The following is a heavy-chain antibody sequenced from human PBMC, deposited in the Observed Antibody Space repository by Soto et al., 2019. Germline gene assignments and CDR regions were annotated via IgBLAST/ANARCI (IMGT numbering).Heavy chain of an antibody. CDR1: GGSFSGYY. J-gene: IGHJ4*02. D-gene: IGHD6-19*01. CDR3: ARVRWTVAGPGHFDY. V-gene: IGHV4-34*01. CDR2: INHGGTS. Sequence: SDTLSLTCAVHGGSFSGYYWDWIRQPPGKGLEWIGEINHGGTSNYNPSLKSRAIISVDTSKNQFSLKLSSVTAADTAVYYCARVRWTVAGPGHFDYWGQGTLVTVSS.